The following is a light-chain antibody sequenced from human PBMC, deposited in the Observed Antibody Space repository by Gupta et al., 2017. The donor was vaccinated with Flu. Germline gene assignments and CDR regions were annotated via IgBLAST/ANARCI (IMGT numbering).Light chain of an antibody. CDR2: GNN. CDR1: SSNIGAGYD. CDR3: QSYDNSLSGSKV. Sequence: QFVLPQPPSASRAPAPRVTISCTGRSSNIGAGYDVHWYQQVPGRAPKRLIFGNNNRPSGVADRFSGSKSGTSASLAIAGLQAEDEADYYCQSYDNSLSGSKVFGGGTKLTVL. V-gene: IGLV1-40*01. J-gene: IGLJ3*02.